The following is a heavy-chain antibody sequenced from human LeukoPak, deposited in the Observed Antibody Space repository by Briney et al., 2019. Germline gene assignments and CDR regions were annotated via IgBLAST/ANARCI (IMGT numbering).Heavy chain of an antibody. Sequence: GGTLRLSCAASGFTVSSNYMSWVRQAPGKGLEWVSVIYSGGSTYYADSVKGRFTISRDNSKNTLYLQMNSLRAEDTAVYDCARDEARDGDYWGQGTLVTVSS. J-gene: IGHJ4*02. CDR2: IYSGGST. V-gene: IGHV3-53*01. D-gene: IGHD5-24*01. CDR1: GFTVSSNY. CDR3: ARDEARDGDY.